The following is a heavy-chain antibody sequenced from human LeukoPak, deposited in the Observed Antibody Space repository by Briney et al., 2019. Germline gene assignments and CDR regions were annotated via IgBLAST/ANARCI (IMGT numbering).Heavy chain of an antibody. CDR2: IKSDGSST. J-gene: IGHJ4*02. CDR1: GFTFSTYW. V-gene: IGHV3-74*01. Sequence: GGSLRLSCAASGFTFSTYWMHWVRQAPGKGLVWVSHIKSDGSSTSYADSVKGRFTISRDNAKNTLYLQMNSLRAEDTAVYFCARDRGYTQDYWGQGALLTLSS. D-gene: IGHD5-12*01. CDR3: ARDRGYTQDY.